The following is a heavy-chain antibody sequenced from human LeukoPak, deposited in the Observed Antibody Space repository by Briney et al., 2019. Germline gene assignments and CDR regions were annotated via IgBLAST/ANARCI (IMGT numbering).Heavy chain of an antibody. J-gene: IGHJ6*03. D-gene: IGHD3-10*01. V-gene: IGHV3-21*04. CDR3: ARDARHNSMTMVRGVDYYYYMDV. Sequence: GGSLRLSCAASGFTFSSYSMNWVRQAPGKGLEWVSSISSSSSYIYYADSVKGRFTISRDNAKNSLYLQMNSLRAEDTAVYYCARDARHNSMTMVRGVDYYYYMDVWGKGTTVTISS. CDR1: GFTFSSYS. CDR2: ISSSSSYI.